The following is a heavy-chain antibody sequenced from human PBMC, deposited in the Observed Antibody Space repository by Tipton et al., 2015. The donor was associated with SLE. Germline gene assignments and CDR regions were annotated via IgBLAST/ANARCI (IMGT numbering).Heavy chain of an antibody. D-gene: IGHD6-19*01. CDR3: ARDGGSGWYDYFDY. V-gene: IGHV3-30-3*01. Sequence: SLRLSCAASGFTFSSYAMHWVRQAPGKGLEWVAVISYYGSNKYYADSVKGRFTISRDNSKNTLYLQMNSLRAEDTAVYYCARDGGSGWYDYFDYWGQGTLVTVSS. J-gene: IGHJ4*02. CDR1: GFTFSSYA. CDR2: ISYYGSNK.